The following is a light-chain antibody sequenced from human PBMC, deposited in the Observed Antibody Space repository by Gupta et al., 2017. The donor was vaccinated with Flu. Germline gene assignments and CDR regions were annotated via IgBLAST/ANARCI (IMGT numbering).Light chain of an antibody. J-gene: IGKJ1*01. Sequence: EIVMTQSPLSLSVTPGEPASISCRSSQSLLHGNGFNYLDWYLQKPGQSPQLLIYLGSNRASGVPDRFSGSRSGTDFTLKISRVEAEDVGIYYCMQALQTPRTFGQGTTVEIK. CDR2: LGS. V-gene: IGKV2-28*01. CDR1: QSLLHGNGFNY. CDR3: MQALQTPRT.